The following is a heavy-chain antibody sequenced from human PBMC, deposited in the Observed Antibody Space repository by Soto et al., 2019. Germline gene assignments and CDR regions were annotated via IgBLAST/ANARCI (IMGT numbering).Heavy chain of an antibody. V-gene: IGHV3-23*01. CDR3: AKDADGSGSFENWFDP. Sequence: EVQLLESGGGLVQPGGSLRLSCAASGFTFRTYAMSWVRQAPGKGLEWVSGITGSGESTYYADSVKGRFTISRDNSKNTLYLQMNRLRAEDTAAYYCAKDADGSGSFENWFDPWGQGTLVTVSS. J-gene: IGHJ5*02. CDR1: GFTFRTYA. D-gene: IGHD3-3*01. CDR2: ITGSGEST.